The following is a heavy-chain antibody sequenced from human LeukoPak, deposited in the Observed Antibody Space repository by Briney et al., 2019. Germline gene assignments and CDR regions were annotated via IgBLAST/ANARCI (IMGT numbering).Heavy chain of an antibody. J-gene: IGHJ5*02. CDR3: ARGAAGTTSAWFDP. CDR2: INHSGST. D-gene: IGHD1-7*01. V-gene: IGHV4-34*01. CDR1: GESFSGYY. Sequence: PSETLSLTCAVYGESFSGYYWSWIRQPPGKGLEWIGEINHSGSTNYNPSLKSRVTISEDTSKTQFSLKLSSVTAADTAVYYCARGAAGTTSAWFDPWGQGTLVTVSS.